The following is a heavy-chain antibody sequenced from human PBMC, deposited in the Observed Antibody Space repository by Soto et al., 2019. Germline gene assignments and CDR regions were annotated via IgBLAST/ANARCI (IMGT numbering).Heavy chain of an antibody. CDR3: ARDPFYDSSGYAPFDY. D-gene: IGHD3-22*01. CDR1: GFTFSSYW. Sequence: EVQLVESGGGLVQPGGSLRLSCAASGFTFSSYWMSWVRQAPGKGLEWVANIKQDGSEKYYVDSVKGRFTISRDNAKNSLYLQMNSLRAEDTAVYYCARDPFYDSSGYAPFDYRGQGTLVTVSS. V-gene: IGHV3-7*05. J-gene: IGHJ4*02. CDR2: IKQDGSEK.